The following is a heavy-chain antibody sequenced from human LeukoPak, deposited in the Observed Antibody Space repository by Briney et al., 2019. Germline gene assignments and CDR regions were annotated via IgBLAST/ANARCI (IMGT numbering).Heavy chain of an antibody. CDR1: GYTFIDHF. CDR3: ARAKYPGIAAAILGY. Sequence: ASAKVSCKASGYTFIDHFIHWVRQAPGQGLEWMGWINPNSGETNSARKFQGRVTLTRATSINTAYMELSRLRSDDTAVYYCARAKYPGIAAAILGYWGQGTLVTVSS. CDR2: INPNSGET. D-gene: IGHD6-13*01. V-gene: IGHV1-2*02. J-gene: IGHJ4*02.